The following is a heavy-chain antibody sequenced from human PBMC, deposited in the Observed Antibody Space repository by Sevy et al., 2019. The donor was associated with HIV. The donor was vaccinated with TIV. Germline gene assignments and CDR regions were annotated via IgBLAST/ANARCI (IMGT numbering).Heavy chain of an antibody. V-gene: IGHV3-23*01. Sequence: GGSLRLSCAASGFTFSSYAMSWVRQAPGKGLEWVSAISGSGGSTYYADSVKGRFTISRDNSKNTLYLQMNSLGAEDTAVYYCAKDQNDFWSGFVWVLHAFDIWGQGTMVTVSS. CDR1: GFTFSSYA. CDR2: ISGSGGST. CDR3: AKDQNDFWSGFVWVLHAFDI. J-gene: IGHJ3*02. D-gene: IGHD3-3*01.